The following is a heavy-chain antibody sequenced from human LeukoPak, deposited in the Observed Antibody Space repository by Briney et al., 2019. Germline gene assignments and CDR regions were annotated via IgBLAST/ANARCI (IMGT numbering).Heavy chain of an antibody. J-gene: IGHJ4*02. Sequence: HTGGSLRLSCAASGFTFSSYDMHWVRQATGKGLEWVSAIGTAGDTYYPGSVKGRFTISRENAKNSLYLQMNSLRAGDAAVYYCARVSDYGDFDYWGQGTLVTVSS. CDR1: GFTFSSYD. D-gene: IGHD4-17*01. CDR3: ARVSDYGDFDY. CDR2: IGTAGDT. V-gene: IGHV3-13*01.